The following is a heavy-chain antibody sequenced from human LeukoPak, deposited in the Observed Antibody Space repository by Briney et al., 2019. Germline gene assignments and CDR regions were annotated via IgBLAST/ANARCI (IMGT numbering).Heavy chain of an antibody. V-gene: IGHV3-21*01. CDR3: ALTHRGTVTTLDY. J-gene: IGHJ4*02. Sequence: GGSLRLSCAASGFTFSSYSMNWVRQAPGKGLEWVSSISSSSSYIYYADSVKGRFTISRDNAKNSLYLQMNSLRAEDTAVYYCALTHRGTVTTLDYWGQATLASVSS. D-gene: IGHD4-17*01. CDR1: GFTFSSYS. CDR2: ISSSSSYI.